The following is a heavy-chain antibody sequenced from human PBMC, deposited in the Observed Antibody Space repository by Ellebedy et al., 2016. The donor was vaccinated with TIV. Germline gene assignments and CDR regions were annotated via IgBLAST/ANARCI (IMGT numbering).Heavy chain of an antibody. CDR1: GGSFYSFG. D-gene: IGHD1-1*01. Sequence: AASVKVSCKASGGSFYSFGFNWVRQAPGQGLEWMGRIIPILGVANHAQKFQGRVTITADKSTTTAYMELSSLRSEDTAVYYCAAGNDGGWFDPWGQGTLVTVSS. J-gene: IGHJ5*02. V-gene: IGHV1-69*04. CDR2: IIPILGVA. CDR3: AAGNDGGWFDP.